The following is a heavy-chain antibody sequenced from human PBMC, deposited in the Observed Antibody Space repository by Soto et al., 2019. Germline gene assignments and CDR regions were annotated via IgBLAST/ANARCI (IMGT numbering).Heavy chain of an antibody. D-gene: IGHD6-13*01. J-gene: IGHJ6*02. CDR1: GYSFTSNW. Sequence: GESLKISCQAFGYSFTSNWIGWVRQMPGKGLEWMAIIHPGDSDSRYSPSFQGQVTISAATSISTAYLQWSSLKASDTAMYYCARLPGRPIVARPVTTGMVVWGQGTTVTVSS. CDR2: IHPGDSDS. V-gene: IGHV5-51*01. CDR3: ARLPGRPIVARPVTTGMVV.